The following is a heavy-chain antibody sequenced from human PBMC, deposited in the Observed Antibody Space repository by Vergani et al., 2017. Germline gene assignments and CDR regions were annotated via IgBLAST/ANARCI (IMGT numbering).Heavy chain of an antibody. CDR2: ISWNSGST. CDR1: GFTFDDYA. D-gene: IGHD2-2*01. CDR3: AKDRYHGGFDY. V-gene: IGHV3-9*01. Sequence: EVQLVESGGGLVQPGRSLRLSCAASGFTFDDYAMHWVRQAPGKGLEWVSGISWNSGSTYYADSVKGRFTISRDNSKNTLYLQMNSLRAEDTAVYYCAKDRYHGGFDYWGQGTLVTVSS. J-gene: IGHJ4*02.